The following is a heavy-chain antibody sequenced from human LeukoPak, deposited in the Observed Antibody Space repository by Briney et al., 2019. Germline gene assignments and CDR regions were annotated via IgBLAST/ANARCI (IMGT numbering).Heavy chain of an antibody. V-gene: IGHV4-59*08. J-gene: IGHJ4*02. CDR2: IHHSGRT. D-gene: IGHD6-6*01. CDR1: GGSISGYY. CDR3: ARHPYSSSAIGY. Sequence: SETLSLTCSVSGGSISGYYWSWIRQPPGKGLEWIGYIHHSGRTNYNPSLKSRVTISVDTSKNHFSLKLSSVTAADTAVYYCARHPYSSSAIGYWGQGTLVTVSS.